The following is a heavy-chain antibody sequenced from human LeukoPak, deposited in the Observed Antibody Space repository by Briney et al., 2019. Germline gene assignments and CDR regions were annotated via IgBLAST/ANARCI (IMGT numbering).Heavy chain of an antibody. Sequence: PSETLPLTCTASGGSISSSSYYWGWIRQPPGKGLEWIGSIYYSGSTYYNPSLKSRVTISVDTSKNQFSLKLSSVTAADTAVYYCARARLTMITWGQGTLVTVSS. D-gene: IGHD3-22*01. CDR3: ARARLTMIT. V-gene: IGHV4-39*01. CDR1: GGSISSSSYY. CDR2: IYYSGST. J-gene: IGHJ5*02.